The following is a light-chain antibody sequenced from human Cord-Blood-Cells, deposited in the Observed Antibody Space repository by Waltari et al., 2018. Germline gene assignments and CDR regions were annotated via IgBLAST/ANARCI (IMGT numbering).Light chain of an antibody. V-gene: IGKV3-20*01. CDR2: GAS. CDR1: QSVSSSY. J-gene: IGKJ2*01. CDR3: QQYGSSPYT. Sequence: EFVLTQSPGTLSLPSGERATLSCRASQSVSSSYLAWYQQKTGQAPRLLIYGASSRATGIPDRFSGSGSGTDFTLTISRLEPEDFAVYYCQQYGSSPYTFGQGTKLEIK.